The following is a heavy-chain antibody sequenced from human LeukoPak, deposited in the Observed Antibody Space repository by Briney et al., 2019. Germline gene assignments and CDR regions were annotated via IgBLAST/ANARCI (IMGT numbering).Heavy chain of an antibody. Sequence: GGSLRLSCAASGFTFSDYYMSWIRQAPGKGLEWVSYISSSGSTIYYADSVKGRFTISRDNSKNTLYLQMNSLRAEDTAVYYCARGRGTFRYYFDYWGQGTLVTVSS. CDR2: ISSSGSTI. CDR3: ARGRGTFRYYFDY. J-gene: IGHJ4*02. D-gene: IGHD3-16*01. V-gene: IGHV3-11*04. CDR1: GFTFSDYY.